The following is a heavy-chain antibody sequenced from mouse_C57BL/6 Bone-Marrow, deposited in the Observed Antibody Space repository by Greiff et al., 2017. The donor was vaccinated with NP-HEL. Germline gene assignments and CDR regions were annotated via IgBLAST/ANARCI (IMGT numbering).Heavy chain of an antibody. D-gene: IGHD1-1*01. Sequence: QVQLQQPGAELVRPGTSVKLSCKASGYTFTSYWMHWVKQRPGQGLEWIGVIDPSDSYTNYNQKFKGKATLTVDTSSSTAYMQLSILTSEDSAVYYCARSPHYYGSREFAYWGQGTLVTVSA. V-gene: IGHV1-59*01. J-gene: IGHJ3*01. CDR3: ARSPHYYGSREFAY. CDR1: GYTFTSYW. CDR2: IDPSDSYT.